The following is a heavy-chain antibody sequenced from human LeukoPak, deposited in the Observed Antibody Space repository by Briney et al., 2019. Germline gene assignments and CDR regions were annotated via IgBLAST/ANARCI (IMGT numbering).Heavy chain of an antibody. V-gene: IGHV4-59*08. Sequence: PSETLSLTCTVSGGSISSYYWSWIRQPPGKGLEWIGYTYYSGSTNYNPSLKSRVTISVDTSRNQFSLKLSSVTAADTAVYYCARREVGATYFQHWGQGTLVTVSS. CDR3: ARREVGATYFQH. D-gene: IGHD1-26*01. CDR1: GGSISSYY. CDR2: TYYSGST. J-gene: IGHJ1*01.